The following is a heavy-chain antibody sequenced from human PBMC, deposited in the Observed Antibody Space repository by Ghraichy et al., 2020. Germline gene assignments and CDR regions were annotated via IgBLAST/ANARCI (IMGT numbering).Heavy chain of an antibody. D-gene: IGHD3-10*01. CDR2: ISYDGRNE. CDR1: GFSFSSYS. V-gene: IGHV3-30*09. CDR3: ARGEGRNGYYYGMDL. J-gene: IGHJ6*02. Sequence: VGSLRLSCAASGFSFSSYSMHWVRQAPGKGLEWVTLISYDGRNENYADSVKGRFAISRDNSKNTLHLQMSSLRPEDTAVYYCARGEGRNGYYYGMDLWGPGTTVTGSS.